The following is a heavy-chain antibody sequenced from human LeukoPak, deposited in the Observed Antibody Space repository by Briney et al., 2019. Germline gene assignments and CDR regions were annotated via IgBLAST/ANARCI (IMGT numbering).Heavy chain of an antibody. V-gene: IGHV3-33*01. Sequence: GGSLRLSCAASGFTFSSYGIHWVRQAPGKGLEWVAVIWYDGSNKYYADSVKGRFTISRDNSRNTMYLQMNSLRVEDTAVYYCARDLTHYFDYWGQGTLVTVSS. CDR1: GFTFSSYG. CDR3: ARDLTHYFDY. J-gene: IGHJ4*02. CDR2: IWYDGSNK.